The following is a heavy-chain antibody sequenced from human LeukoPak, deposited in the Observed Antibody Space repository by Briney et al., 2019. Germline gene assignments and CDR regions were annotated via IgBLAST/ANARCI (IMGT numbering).Heavy chain of an antibody. V-gene: IGHV4-31*03. Sequence: PSQTLSLTCTVSGGSISSGGYYWSWIRQHPGKGLEWNGYIYCSGSTYYNPFLKSRVTISVDTSKNQFSLKLSSVTAADTAVYYCARAGPGFYYDSSGYYSFSDYGMDVWGQGATVTVSS. D-gene: IGHD3-22*01. CDR1: GGSISSGGYY. CDR2: IYCSGST. J-gene: IGHJ6*02. CDR3: ARAGPGFYYDSSGYYSFSDYGMDV.